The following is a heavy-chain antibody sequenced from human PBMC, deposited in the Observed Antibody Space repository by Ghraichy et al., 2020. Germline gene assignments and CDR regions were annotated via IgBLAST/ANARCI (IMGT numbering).Heavy chain of an antibody. CDR3: ARDGGWGSFDS. J-gene: IGHJ4*02. V-gene: IGHV3-23*01. CDR1: AFTFTTYA. Sequence: GGSLRLSCAASAFTFTTYAMSWVRQAPGKGLEWVSRISSSGDRTEYADSVKGRFTISRDNSKYMVYVQMNSLRVDDAAVYYCARDGGWGSFDSLGQGTLVTVSS. D-gene: IGHD3-16*01. CDR2: ISSSGDRT.